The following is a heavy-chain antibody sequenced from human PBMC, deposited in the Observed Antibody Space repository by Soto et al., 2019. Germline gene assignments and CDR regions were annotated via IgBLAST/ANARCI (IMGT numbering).Heavy chain of an antibody. J-gene: IGHJ6*02. V-gene: IGHV1-46*01. D-gene: IGHD4-17*01. CDR2: INPSGGST. CDR1: GYTFTSYY. CDR3: ARGGEGDYDASYYYGMDV. Sequence: ASVKVSCKASGYTFTSYYMHWVRQAPGQGREWMGIINPSGGSTIYAQKFQGRVTMTRDTSTSTVYMELSSLRSEDTAVYYCARGGEGDYDASYYYGMDVWGQGTTVTVSS.